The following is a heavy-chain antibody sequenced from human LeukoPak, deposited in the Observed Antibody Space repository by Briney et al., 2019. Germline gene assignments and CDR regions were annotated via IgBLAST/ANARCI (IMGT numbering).Heavy chain of an antibody. CDR1: GFPFSSYG. J-gene: IGHJ4*02. D-gene: IGHD3-22*01. CDR2: IWYDGSNK. Sequence: GGSLRLSCAASGFPFSSYGMHWVRQAPGKGLEWVAVIWYDGSNKYYGDSVKGRFTISRDNSKNTLYLQMNSLRAEDTAVYYCARALRYYSDSSGYAFDYWGQGTLVTVSS. V-gene: IGHV3-33*01. CDR3: ARALRYYSDSSGYAFDY.